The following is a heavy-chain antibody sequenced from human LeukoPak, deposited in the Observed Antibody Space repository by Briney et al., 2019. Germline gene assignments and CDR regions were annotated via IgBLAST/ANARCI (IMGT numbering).Heavy chain of an antibody. CDR3: ARDAVIAAAGTEGDWFDP. Sequence: PGGSLRLSCAASGFTFSSYWMSWVRQAPGKGPEWVVNIKQDGSEKYYVDSVKGRFTISRDNAKNSLYLQMNSLRAEDTAVYYCARDAVIAAAGTEGDWFDPWGQGTLVTVSS. CDR1: GFTFSSYW. V-gene: IGHV3-7*01. D-gene: IGHD6-13*01. J-gene: IGHJ5*02. CDR2: IKQDGSEK.